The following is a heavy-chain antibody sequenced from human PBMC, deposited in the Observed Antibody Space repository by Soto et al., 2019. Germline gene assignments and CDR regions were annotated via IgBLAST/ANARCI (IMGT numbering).Heavy chain of an antibody. V-gene: IGHV3-15*01. CDR2: IKSKTDGGTT. Sequence: GGSLRLSCAASGFTFSNAWMSWVRQAPGKGLEWVGRIKSKTDGGTTDYAAPVKGRFTISRDDSKNTLYLQMNSLKTEDTAVYYCTTGEDDYGDYGYEDYFDYWGQGTLVTVSS. CDR3: TTGEDDYGDYGYEDYFDY. CDR1: GFTFSNAW. J-gene: IGHJ4*02. D-gene: IGHD4-17*01.